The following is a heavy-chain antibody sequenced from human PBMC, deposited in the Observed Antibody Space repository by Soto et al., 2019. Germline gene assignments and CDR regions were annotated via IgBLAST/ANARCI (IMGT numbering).Heavy chain of an antibody. J-gene: IGHJ5*02. D-gene: IGHD3-22*01. CDR2: IYYSGST. CDR3: ARCYYDSSGYYSWFDP. Sequence: SETLSLTCTVSAGSISSGGYYWSWIRQHPGKGLEWVGYIYYSGSTYYNPSLKSRVTISVDTSKNQFSLKLSSVTAADTAVYYCARCYYDSSGYYSWFDPWGQGTLVTVSS. V-gene: IGHV4-31*03. CDR1: AGSISSGGYY.